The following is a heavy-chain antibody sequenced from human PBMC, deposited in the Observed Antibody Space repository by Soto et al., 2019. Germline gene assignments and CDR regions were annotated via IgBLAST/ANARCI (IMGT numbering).Heavy chain of an antibody. CDR3: ARWKNDFWSGYYWGYYYYYMDV. V-gene: IGHV1-8*01. D-gene: IGHD3-3*01. J-gene: IGHJ6*03. CDR1: GYTFTSYD. CDR2: MNPNSGNT. Sequence: ASVKVSCKASGYTFTSYDINWVRQATGQGLEWMGWMNPNSGNTGYAQKFQGRVTMTRNTSISTAYMELSSLRSEDTAVYYCARWKNDFWSGYYWGYYYYYMDVWGKGTTVTVS.